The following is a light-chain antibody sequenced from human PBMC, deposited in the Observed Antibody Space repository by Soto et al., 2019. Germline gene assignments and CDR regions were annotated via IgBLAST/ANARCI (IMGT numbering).Light chain of an antibody. Sequence: DLVMTPPPLSLPVTPGAPASISCRSRQSLLSSNGKNYLNWYLQKPGQSPQLLIYFASTRAAGVTDRFSGSGSGTDFTLKSSRVEVEDGGLYYCLQALQTPPTFGQGTRLEIK. V-gene: IGKV2-28*01. J-gene: IGKJ5*01. CDR3: LQALQTPPT. CDR2: FAS. CDR1: QSLLSSNGKNY.